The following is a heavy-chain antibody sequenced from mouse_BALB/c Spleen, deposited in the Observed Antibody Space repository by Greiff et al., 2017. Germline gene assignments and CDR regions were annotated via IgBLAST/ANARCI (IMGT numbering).Heavy chain of an antibody. V-gene: IGHV3-8*02. CDR3: ARWKDYYGSRGYWYFDV. D-gene: IGHD1-1*01. CDR1: GDSITSGY. CDR2: ISYSGST. Sequence: EVQVVESGPSLVKPSQTLSLTCSVTGDSITSGYWNWIRKFPGNKLEYMGYISYSGSTYYNPSLKSRISITRDTSKNQYYLQLNSVTTEDTATYYCARWKDYYGSRGYWYFDVWGAGTTVTVSS. J-gene: IGHJ1*01.